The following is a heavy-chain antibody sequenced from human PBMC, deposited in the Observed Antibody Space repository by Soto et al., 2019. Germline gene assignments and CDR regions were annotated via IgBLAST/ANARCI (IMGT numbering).Heavy chain of an antibody. J-gene: IGHJ4*02. V-gene: IGHV3-30*18. Sequence: QVQLVESGGGVVQPGRSLRLSCVASGFTFSSYGMHWVRQAPGKGLEGVAIISYDGSNKYFADSVKGRFTISRDNSKNPLYLPMNSLRAEATSVYYCAKEGGLSGSYYISSSYYFDYWGQGTRVTVSS. CDR1: GFTFSSYG. CDR2: ISYDGSNK. D-gene: IGHD1-26*01. CDR3: AKEGGLSGSYYISSSYYFDY.